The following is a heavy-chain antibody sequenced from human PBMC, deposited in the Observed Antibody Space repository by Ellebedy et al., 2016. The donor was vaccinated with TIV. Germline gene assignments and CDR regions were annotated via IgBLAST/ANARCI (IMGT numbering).Heavy chain of an antibody. CDR1: GFTFSSFV. CDR3: AKDRALGNCTGGSCNTK. CDR2: ISGSGGST. D-gene: IGHD2-15*01. V-gene: IGHV3-23*01. J-gene: IGHJ4*02. Sequence: PGGSLRLSCAASGFTFSSFVMSWVRQAPGKGLEWVSAISGSGGSTYYADSVKGRCTISRDISRNTLYLQMNSLRAEDTAVYYCAKDRALGNCTGGSCNTKWGQGTLVTVSS.